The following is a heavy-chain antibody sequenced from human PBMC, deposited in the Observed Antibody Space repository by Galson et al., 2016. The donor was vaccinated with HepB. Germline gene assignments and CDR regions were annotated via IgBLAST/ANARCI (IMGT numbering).Heavy chain of an antibody. D-gene: IGHD3/OR15-3a*01. CDR3: ARARDYNWFDP. Sequence: LSLTCTVSGGPISTSNYYWTWIRQHPGKGLEWIGYIYYSGTTYYNPSLTSRVSISVATSKNQFSLKLSSVTAADTAIYYCARARDYNWFDPWGQGTLVTVSS. V-gene: IGHV4-31*03. CDR2: IYYSGTT. CDR1: GGPISTSNYY. J-gene: IGHJ5*02.